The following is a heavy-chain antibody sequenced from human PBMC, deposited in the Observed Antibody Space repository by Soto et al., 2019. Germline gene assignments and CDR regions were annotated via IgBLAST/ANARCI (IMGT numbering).Heavy chain of an antibody. CDR3: ARDMTTVSTGHDAFDI. Sequence: ASVKVSCKASGYTFTSYGISWVRQAPGQGLEWMGWISTYNGNTNYAQKLQGRVTMTTDTSTSTAYMELRSLRSDDTAVYYCARDMTTVSTGHDAFDIWGQGTMVTVSS. V-gene: IGHV1-18*01. CDR1: GYTFTSYG. D-gene: IGHD4-17*01. CDR2: ISTYNGNT. J-gene: IGHJ3*02.